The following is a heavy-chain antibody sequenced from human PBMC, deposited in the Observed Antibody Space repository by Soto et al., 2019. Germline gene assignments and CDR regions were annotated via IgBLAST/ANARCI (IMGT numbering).Heavy chain of an antibody. Sequence: GGSLRVSCAASGFKFSNYAMSWVRQAPGKGLEWVSLISATGGGTYYADSVKGRFTISRDNSHNTLYLQVHSLTAEDTAVYYCAKDRRAGGNSAFYFDFWGQGSEVPVSS. J-gene: IGHJ4*02. D-gene: IGHD3-16*01. V-gene: IGHV3-23*01. CDR3: AKDRRAGGNSAFYFDF. CDR1: GFKFSNYA. CDR2: ISATGGGT.